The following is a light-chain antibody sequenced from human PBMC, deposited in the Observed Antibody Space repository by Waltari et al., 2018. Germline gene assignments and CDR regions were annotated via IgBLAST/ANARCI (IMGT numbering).Light chain of an antibody. J-gene: IGKJ1*01. V-gene: IGKV3-20*01. CDR2: AAS. CDR1: QSISKY. CDR3: QNHERLPAT. Sequence: ELTQSPGTLSLSPGERATLSCRASQSISKYLVWYQQRPGHAPRLLIYAASTRATGIPDRFSGSGFGTDFTLTISRLEPEDFAMYYCQNHERLPATFGQGTKVEIK.